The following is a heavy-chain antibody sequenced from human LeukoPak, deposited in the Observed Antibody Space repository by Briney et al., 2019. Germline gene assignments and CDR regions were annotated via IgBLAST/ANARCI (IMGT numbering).Heavy chain of an antibody. CDR2: IKQDGSEK. CDR1: GFTLSSYW. V-gene: IGHV3-7*01. D-gene: IGHD3-16*02. Sequence: GASLRLSCAAPGFTLSSYWMSWVRQAPGKGLEWVANIKQDGSEKCYVDSVKGRFTISRDNAKNSLYLQMNSLRAEDTAVYYCARDRGTYDYVWGSYRYPRNWGQGTLVTVSS. J-gene: IGHJ4*02. CDR3: ARDRGTYDYVWGSYRYPRN.